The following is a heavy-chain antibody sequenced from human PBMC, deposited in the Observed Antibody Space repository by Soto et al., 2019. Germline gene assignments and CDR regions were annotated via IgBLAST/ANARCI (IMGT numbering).Heavy chain of an antibody. Sequence: SETLSLTCAVSGYSISSGYYWGWIRQPPGKGLEWIGSIYHSGTTHYNPSLQSRVSISVDTSTNQFSLKLTSVTVADTAVYYCVRDWETYSGSTSCYTMSPWGQATLVTVAS. D-gene: IGHD2-2*02. CDR2: IYHSGTT. J-gene: IGHJ5*02. CDR3: VRDWETYSGSTSCYTMSP. CDR1: GYSISSGYY. V-gene: IGHV4-38-2*02.